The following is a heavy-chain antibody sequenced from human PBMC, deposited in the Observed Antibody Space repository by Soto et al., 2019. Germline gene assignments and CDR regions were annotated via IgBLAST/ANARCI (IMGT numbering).Heavy chain of an antibody. Sequence: SLRVSWAGSGVTFSRHAMHWCRQVPGKGLEWVAIMSYDGNYISYGDSVRGRFTISRDNSKDMLYLQMHSLRPEDTGVYFCARDFYRSRSGDASVMRGQRPMLTGS. CDR2: MSYDGNYI. D-gene: IGHD6-19*01. V-gene: IGHV3-30-3*01. J-gene: IGHJ3*02. CDR1: GVTFSRHA. CDR3: ARDFYRSRSGDASVM.